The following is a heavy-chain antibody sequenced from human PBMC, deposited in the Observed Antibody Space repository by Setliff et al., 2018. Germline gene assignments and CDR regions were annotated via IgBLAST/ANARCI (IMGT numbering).Heavy chain of an antibody. J-gene: IGHJ6*03. CDR2: IRFDESNK. CDR1: VSTFRDFG. V-gene: IGHV3-30*02. Sequence: GGSLRLSCAASVSTFRDFGMHWVRQAPGKGLQWVAFIRFDESNKFYLESVRGRFSISRDNSKNTVYLQMNSLRVEDTAVYHCAKEGMRYWGSPGYMDGWGKGTTVTGSS. CDR3: AKEGMRYWGSPGYMDG. D-gene: IGHD7-27*01.